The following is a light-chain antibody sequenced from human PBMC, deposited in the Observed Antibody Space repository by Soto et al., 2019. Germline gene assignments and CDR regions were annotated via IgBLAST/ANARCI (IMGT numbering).Light chain of an antibody. Sequence: QSVLTQPASVSGSPGQSITISCTGTSSDVGAYNYVSWYQQHPGKAPKLIIYEVSNRPSGVSNRFSGSKSGNTASLTISGLRAEDEADYYCSSYTSIVTLVFGGGTKLTVL. CDR2: EVS. V-gene: IGLV2-14*01. J-gene: IGLJ2*01. CDR1: SSDVGAYNY. CDR3: SSYTSIVTLV.